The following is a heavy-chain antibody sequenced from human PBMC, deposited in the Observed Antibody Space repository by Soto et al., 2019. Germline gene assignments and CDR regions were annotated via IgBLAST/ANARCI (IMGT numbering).Heavy chain of an antibody. CDR1: GYTFTSYG. V-gene: IGHV1-18*01. CDR2: ISAYNGNT. Sequence: QVQLVQSGAEVKKPGASVKVSCKASGYTFTSYGISWVRQAPGQGLEWMGWISAYNGNTNYAQKLQGRVTMTTDTATSTAYMELRSLRSDDTAVYYCARVSYDFWSGYYTRGFDPWGQGTLVTVSS. D-gene: IGHD3-3*01. CDR3: ARVSYDFWSGYYTRGFDP. J-gene: IGHJ5*02.